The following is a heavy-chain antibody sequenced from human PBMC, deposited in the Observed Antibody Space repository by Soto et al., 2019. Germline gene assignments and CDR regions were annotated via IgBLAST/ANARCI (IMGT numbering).Heavy chain of an antibody. CDR1: GFTFSSYA. V-gene: IGHV3-30-3*01. D-gene: IGHD3-3*01. J-gene: IGHJ2*01. CDR3: ARGVTIFGVTDWYFDL. Sequence: GGSLRLSCAASGFTFSSYAMHWVRQAPGKGLEWVAVISYDGSNKYYADSVKGRFTISRDNSKNTLYLQMNSLRAEDTAVYYCARGVTIFGVTDWYFDLWGRGTLVTVSS. CDR2: ISYDGSNK.